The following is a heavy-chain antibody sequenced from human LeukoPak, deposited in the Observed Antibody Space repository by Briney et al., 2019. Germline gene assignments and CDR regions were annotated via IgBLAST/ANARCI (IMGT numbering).Heavy chain of an antibody. J-gene: IGHJ6*02. D-gene: IGHD2-2*01. CDR2: ISYDGSNK. CDR1: GFTFSSYA. V-gene: IGHV3-30*04. Sequence: GGSLRLSCAASGFTFSSYAMHWVRQAPGKGLEWVAVISYDGSNKYYADSVKGRFTISRDNSKNTLYLQMNSLRAEDTAVYYCARDRVPAAMGYYGMDVWGQGTTVTVSS. CDR3: ARDRVPAAMGYYGMDV.